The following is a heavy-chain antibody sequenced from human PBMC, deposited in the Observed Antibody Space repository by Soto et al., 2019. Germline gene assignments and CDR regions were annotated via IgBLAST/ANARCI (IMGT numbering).Heavy chain of an antibody. CDR1: GGSVSNSNYY. Sequence: PSETLSLTCSVSGGSVSNSNYYWVWIRQGPGKGLEWIGSVYYRGRSYSKSSVKSRVTISVDTSKNQFSLNLNSVTASDTAVYFCVSQRTSVLTQAYFDYWGPGALVTVSS. CDR3: VSQRTSVLTQAYFDY. V-gene: IGHV4-39*01. J-gene: IGHJ4*02. CDR2: VYYRGRS. D-gene: IGHD2-8*01.